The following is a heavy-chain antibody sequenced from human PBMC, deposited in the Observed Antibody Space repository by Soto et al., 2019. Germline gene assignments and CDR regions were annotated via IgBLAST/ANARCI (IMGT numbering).Heavy chain of an antibody. D-gene: IGHD2-15*01. CDR1: GYTFTSYY. CDR3: ARDAMVDIVVVVAAGYYMDV. CDR2: INPTGGST. J-gene: IGHJ6*03. Sequence: GASVKVSCKASGYTFTSYYMHWVRQAPGQGLEWMGIINPTGGSTIYAQKFQARVTMTRHTSTSTVYMELSSLRSEDTAVYYCARDAMVDIVVVVAAGYYMDVWGKGTTVTVSS. V-gene: IGHV1-46*03.